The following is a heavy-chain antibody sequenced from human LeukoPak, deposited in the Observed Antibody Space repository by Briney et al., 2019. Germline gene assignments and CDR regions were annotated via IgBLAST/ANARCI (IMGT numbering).Heavy chain of an antibody. Sequence: SGPTLVKPTQTLTLTCTFSGFSLSTSGVGVGWIRQPPGKALEWLALIYWDDDKRYSPSLKSRLTITKDTSKNQVVLTMTNMDPVDTATYYCAHHAPMTTVTTVKGGYFDYWGQGTLVTVSS. CDR2: IYWDDDK. CDR3: AHHAPMTTVTTVKGGYFDY. J-gene: IGHJ4*02. D-gene: IGHD4-17*01. V-gene: IGHV2-5*02. CDR1: GFSLSTSGVG.